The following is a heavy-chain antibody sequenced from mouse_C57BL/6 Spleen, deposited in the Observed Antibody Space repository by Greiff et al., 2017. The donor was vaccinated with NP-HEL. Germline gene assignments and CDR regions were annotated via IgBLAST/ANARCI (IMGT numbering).Heavy chain of an antibody. CDR3: TTELLRSLAY. J-gene: IGHJ3*01. V-gene: IGHV14-4*01. CDR2: IDPENGDT. D-gene: IGHD1-1*01. CDR1: GFNIKDDY. Sequence: VQLQQSGAELVRPGASVKLSCTASGFNIKDDYMHWVKQRPEQGLEWIGWIDPENGDTEYASKFQGKATITADTSSNTAYMQLSSLTSEDTAVYYCTTELLRSLAYWGQGTLVTVSA.